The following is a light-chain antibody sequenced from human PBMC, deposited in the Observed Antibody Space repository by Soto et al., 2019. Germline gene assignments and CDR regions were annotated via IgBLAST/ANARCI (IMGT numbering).Light chain of an antibody. V-gene: IGLV2-11*01. Sequence: QSVLTQPRSVSGSPGQSVTISCTGTSSDVGDYNYVSWYEQRPGKAPKVMIYNVSRRPSGVPDRFSGSKSGNTASLTISGLQAEDEADDYCCSYAGSYNWVFGGGTKLTVL. J-gene: IGLJ3*02. CDR1: SSDVGDYNY. CDR3: CSYAGSYNWV. CDR2: NVS.